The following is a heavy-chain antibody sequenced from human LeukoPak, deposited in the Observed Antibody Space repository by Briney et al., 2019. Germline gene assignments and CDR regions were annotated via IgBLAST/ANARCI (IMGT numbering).Heavy chain of an antibody. CDR3: ARDRRRLRGMNGDGDAFDI. J-gene: IGHJ3*02. CDR1: GFSVRSNY. Sequence: GGALRLSCAASGFSVRSNYISWVRQAPGKGLEWVSMIYSDGGIFHPDSVKGRFTMSRDNSRNTLDLQMNSLRVEDTAVYFCARDRRRLRGMNGDGDAFDIWGQGTMVTVSS. CDR2: IYSDGGI. V-gene: IGHV3-53*01. D-gene: IGHD1-1*01.